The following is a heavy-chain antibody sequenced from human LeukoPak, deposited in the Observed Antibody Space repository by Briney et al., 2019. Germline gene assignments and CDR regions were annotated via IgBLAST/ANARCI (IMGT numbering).Heavy chain of an antibody. CDR1: GGTFSSYA. CDR3: ARVRDGYNYYFDY. CDR2: IIPILGIA. Sequence: ASVKVSCKASGGTFSSYAISWVRQAPGQGLEWLGRIIPILGIANYAQKFQGRVTITEDKSTSTAYMDLSSLRSEDTAVCYCARVRDGYNYYFDYSGQGTLVTVSS. V-gene: IGHV1-69*04. J-gene: IGHJ4*02. D-gene: IGHD5-12*01.